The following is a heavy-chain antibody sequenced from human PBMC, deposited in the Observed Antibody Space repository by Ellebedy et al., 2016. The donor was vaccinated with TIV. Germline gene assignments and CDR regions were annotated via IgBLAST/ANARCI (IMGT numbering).Heavy chain of an antibody. D-gene: IGHD3-3*01. V-gene: IGHV1-18*01. CDR3: ARVGLLEWLIGF. CDR1: GYSFTTYG. J-gene: IGHJ4*02. Sequence: AASVKVSCKASGYSFTTYGIGWVRQAPGQGLEWMGWISAYNGDTKFTQGLQGRVTMTTDTSTSTAYMELRRLRSDDTAVYYCARVGLLEWLIGFWGQGTLVTVSS. CDR2: ISAYNGDT.